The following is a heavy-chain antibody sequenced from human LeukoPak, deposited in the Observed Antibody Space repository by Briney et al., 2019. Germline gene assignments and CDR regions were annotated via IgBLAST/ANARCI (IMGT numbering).Heavy chain of an antibody. D-gene: IGHD3-22*01. CDR2: ISGSGGST. CDR3: AKDRGITMIVVANDAFDI. CDR1: GFTFSSYA. Sequence: GGSLRLSCAASGFTFSSYAMSWVRQAPGKGLEWVSAISGSGGSTYYADSVKGRFTISRDSSKNTLYLQMNSLRAEDTAVYYCAKDRGITMIVVANDAFDIWGQGTMVTVSS. V-gene: IGHV3-23*01. J-gene: IGHJ3*02.